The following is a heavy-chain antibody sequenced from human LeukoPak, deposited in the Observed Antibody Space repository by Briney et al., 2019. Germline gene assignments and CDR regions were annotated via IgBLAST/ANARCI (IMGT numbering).Heavy chain of an antibody. CDR2: IISSSSYI. D-gene: IGHD6-6*01. Sequence: GGPLRLSCAASGFPFISYSMNWVRQAPGKGLEWVSSIISSSSYIYYADSVKGRFTISRDNAKNSLYLQMNSLRAEDTAVYYCARDRAYSSSSRYYYYYYMDVWGKGTTVTVSS. CDR3: ARDRAYSSSSRYYYYYYMDV. CDR1: GFPFISYS. J-gene: IGHJ6*03. V-gene: IGHV3-21*01.